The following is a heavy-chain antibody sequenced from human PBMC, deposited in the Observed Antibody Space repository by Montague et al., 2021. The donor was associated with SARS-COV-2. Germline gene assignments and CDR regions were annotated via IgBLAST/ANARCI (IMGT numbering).Heavy chain of an antibody. J-gene: IGHJ6*02. D-gene: IGHD4-23*01. CDR3: VRDHAYGGPRGAYDI. Sequence: SETLSLTCTVSGGSITGYYWSWLRRPPGKGLEWIAYIYDGGAVNYNPSLGSRVTISTDTSKNQLSLKVNSVTAADTAVYYCVRDHAYGGPRGAYDIWGQGTAVTVSS. V-gene: IGHV4-59*01. CDR2: IYDGGAV. CDR1: GGSITGYY.